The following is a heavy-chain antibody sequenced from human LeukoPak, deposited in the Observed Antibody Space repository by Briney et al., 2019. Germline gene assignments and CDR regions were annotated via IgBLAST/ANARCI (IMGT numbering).Heavy chain of an antibody. CDR3: ATDHGVIAAADRKGTHNWFDP. D-gene: IGHD6-13*01. Sequence: ASVKLFCKVSGHTLPVLSMHWVRQPPGKGLVGMVGFDSEDGETIYAQKFQGRVTMTEDTSTDTAYMELSSLRSEDTAVYYCATDHGVIAAADRKGTHNWFDPWGQGTLVTVSS. V-gene: IGHV1-24*01. CDR2: FDSEDGET. CDR1: GHTLPVLS. J-gene: IGHJ5*02.